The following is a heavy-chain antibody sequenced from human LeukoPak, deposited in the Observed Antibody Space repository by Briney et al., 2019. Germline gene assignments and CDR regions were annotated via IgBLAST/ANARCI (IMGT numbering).Heavy chain of an antibody. CDR2: INPNSGGT. J-gene: IGHJ6*03. D-gene: IGHD3-16*02. CDR3: ARDRLTYYDYVWGSYRPPWYMDV. CDR1: GYTFTGCY. Sequence: ASVKVSCKASGYTFTGCYMHWVRQAPGQGLEWMGWINPNSGGTNYAQKFQGRVTMTRDTSISTAYMELSRLRSDDTAVYYCARDRLTYYDYVWGSYRPPWYMDVWGKGTTVTVSS. V-gene: IGHV1-2*02.